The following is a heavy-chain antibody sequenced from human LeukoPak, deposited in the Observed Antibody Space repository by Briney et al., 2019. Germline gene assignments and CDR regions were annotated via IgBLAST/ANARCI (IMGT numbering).Heavy chain of an antibody. Sequence: ASVKVSCKASGYTFTSYGISWVRQAPGQGLEWMGRIIPILGIGNYAQKFQGRVTITADKSTSTAYMELSSLRSEDTAVYYCARDLNSSGWYGYWGQGTLVTVSS. CDR2: IIPILGIG. CDR3: ARDLNSSGWYGY. D-gene: IGHD6-19*01. J-gene: IGHJ4*02. CDR1: GYTFTSYG. V-gene: IGHV1-69*04.